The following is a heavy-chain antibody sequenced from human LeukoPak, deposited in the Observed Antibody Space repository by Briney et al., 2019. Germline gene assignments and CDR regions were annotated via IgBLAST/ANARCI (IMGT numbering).Heavy chain of an antibody. Sequence: AGGSLRLSCAASGFTFTNHWMPWVRHVPGKGLAWISRIRGDGGETNYADSVRGRFTTSRDNARNLLYLQMDSLGAEDTAVYYCGRDAVLGSGSIDYWGHGVLVAVSS. CDR2: IRGDGGET. D-gene: IGHD3-10*01. J-gene: IGHJ4*01. CDR3: GRDAVLGSGSIDY. CDR1: GFTFTNHW. V-gene: IGHV3-74*01.